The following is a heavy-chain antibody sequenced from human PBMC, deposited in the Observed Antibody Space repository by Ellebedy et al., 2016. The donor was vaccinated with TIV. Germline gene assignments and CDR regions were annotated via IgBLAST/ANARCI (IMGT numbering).Heavy chain of an antibody. J-gene: IGHJ4*02. CDR2: IYTSGST. V-gene: IGHV4-4*07. CDR3: ARLDSGYEFVFDS. D-gene: IGHD5-12*01. CDR1: GGSIYSYY. Sequence: MPSETLSLTCTVSGGSIYSYYWSWLRQPAGKGLEWIGRIYTSGSTNYNPSLKSRFTMSVDTSKNQFSLNLSSVTAADTAMYYCARLDSGYEFVFDSWGQGTLVTFSS.